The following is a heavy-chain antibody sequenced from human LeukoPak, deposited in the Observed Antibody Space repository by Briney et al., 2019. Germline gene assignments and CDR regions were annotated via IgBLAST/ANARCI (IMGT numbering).Heavy chain of an antibody. CDR1: GFTVSSDY. Sequence: GGSLRLSCAPSGFTVSSDYMSWIRQAPGKGLEWVSYIYSGGSTYYADSVKGRFTISRDNSKNTLYLQVNSLRAEDTAVYYCARGQEYQLPLTYFDYWGQGTLVTVSS. CDR3: ARGQEYQLPLTYFDY. D-gene: IGHD2-2*01. J-gene: IGHJ4*02. V-gene: IGHV3-66*01. CDR2: IYSGGST.